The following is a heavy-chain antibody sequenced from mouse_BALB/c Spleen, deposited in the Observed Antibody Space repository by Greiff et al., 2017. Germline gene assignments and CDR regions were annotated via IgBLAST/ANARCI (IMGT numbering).Heavy chain of an antibody. CDR3: AREGELGRAMDY. CDR1: GYTFTDYA. J-gene: IGHJ4*01. D-gene: IGHD4-1*01. V-gene: IGHV1S137*01. CDR2: ISTYYGDA. Sequence: VQLQQSGAELVRPGVSVKISCKGSGYTFTDYAMHWVKQSHAKSLEWIGVISTYYGDASYNQKFKGKATMTVDKSSSTAYMELARLTSEDSAIYYCAREGELGRAMDYWGQGTSVTVSS.